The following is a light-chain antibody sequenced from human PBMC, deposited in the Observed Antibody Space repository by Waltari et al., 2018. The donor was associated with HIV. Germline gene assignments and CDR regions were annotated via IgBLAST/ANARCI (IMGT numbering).Light chain of an antibody. J-gene: IGLJ2*01. CDR1: TSNVGSNY. V-gene: IGLV1-47*01. CDR2: TNN. CDR3: AAWDDGLDTPV. Sequence: QSVLTQTPSMSGTPGQRVTISCSGRTSNVGSNYVYCYQQFPGTTPRLVIHTNNQRPSGVPDRFSASKSGTSAFLAINSLRSEDEAIYFCAAWDDGLDTPVFGGGTSLTVL.